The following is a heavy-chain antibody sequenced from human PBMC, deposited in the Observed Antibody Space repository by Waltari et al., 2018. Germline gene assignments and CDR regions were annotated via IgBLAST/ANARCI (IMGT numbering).Heavy chain of an antibody. D-gene: IGHD1-20*01. CDR1: GGSISSYY. CDR2: IYYSGST. V-gene: IGHV4-59*01. J-gene: IGHJ3*02. Sequence: QVQLQESGPGLVKPSETLSLTCTVSGGSISSYYWSWIRQPPGKGLEWIGYIYYSGSTNYNPSLKSRVTISVDTSKNQFSLKLSSVTAADTAVYYCARVLTGRAHYAFDIWGQGTMVTVSS. CDR3: ARVLTGRAHYAFDI.